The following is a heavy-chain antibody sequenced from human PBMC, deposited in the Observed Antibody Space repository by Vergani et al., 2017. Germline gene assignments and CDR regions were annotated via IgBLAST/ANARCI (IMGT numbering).Heavy chain of an antibody. CDR2: IRYDGSNK. Sequence: QVQLVESGGGVVQPGGSLRLSCAASGFTFSSYGMHWVRQAPGKGLEWVAFIRYDGSNKYYADSVKGRFTISRDNSKNTLYLQMNSLRAEDTAVYYCAKAFWVRRVIIPPGFDYWGQGTLVTVSS. J-gene: IGHJ4*02. V-gene: IGHV3-30*02. D-gene: IGHD3-10*01. CDR1: GFTFSSYG. CDR3: AKAFWVRRVIIPPGFDY.